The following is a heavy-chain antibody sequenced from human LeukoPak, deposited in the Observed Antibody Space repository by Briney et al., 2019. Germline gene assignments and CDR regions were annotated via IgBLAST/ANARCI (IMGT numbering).Heavy chain of an antibody. CDR1: GFTFGDYA. V-gene: IGHV3-49*04. J-gene: IGHJ6*02. Sequence: GGSLRLSCTASGFTFGDYAMSWVRQAPGKGLEWVGFIRSKAYGGTTEYAASVKGRFTISRDDSKSIAYLQMNSLKTEDTAVCYCTRVVPAAHYGMDVWGQGTTVTVSS. CDR2: IRSKAYGGTT. CDR3: TRVVPAAHYGMDV. D-gene: IGHD2-2*01.